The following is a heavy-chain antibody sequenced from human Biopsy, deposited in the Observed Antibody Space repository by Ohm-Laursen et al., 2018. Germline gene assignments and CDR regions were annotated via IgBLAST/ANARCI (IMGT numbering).Heavy chain of an antibody. CDR2: ISNSGNT. V-gene: IGHV4-59*08. J-gene: IGHJ4*02. D-gene: IGHD2-15*01. CDR3: ARRGSGGRSFDY. CDR1: GDSINSSY. Sequence: SQTLSLTCTVSGDSINSSYWSWIRQAPGKGLEWIGFISNSGNTNYNPPLKSRVTISADTSKNQFSLKLGSVTVADTAVFYCARRGSGGRSFDYWGQGSLVTVSS.